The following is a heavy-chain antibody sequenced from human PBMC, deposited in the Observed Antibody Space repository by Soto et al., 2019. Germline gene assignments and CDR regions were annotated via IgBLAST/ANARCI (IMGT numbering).Heavy chain of an antibody. CDR3: ARGLTGYYRPEFDY. CDR2: ISGSGGST. Sequence: GGSLRLSCAASGFTFSSYAMSWVRQAPGKGLEWVSAISGSGGSTYYADSVKGRFTISRDNSKNTLYLQMNSLRAEDTAVYYCARGLTGYYRPEFDYWGQGTLVTVSS. D-gene: IGHD3-9*01. J-gene: IGHJ4*02. CDR1: GFTFSSYA. V-gene: IGHV3-23*01.